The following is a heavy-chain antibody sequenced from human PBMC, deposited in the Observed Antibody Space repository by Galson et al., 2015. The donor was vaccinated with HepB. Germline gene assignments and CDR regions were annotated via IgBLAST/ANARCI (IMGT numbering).Heavy chain of an antibody. D-gene: IGHD3-22*01. Sequence: SVKVSCKASGGTFSSYAISWVRQAPGQGLEWMGGIIPIFGTANYAQKFQGRVTITADESTSTAYMELSSLRSEDTAVYYCARGDYYDSSGYYSGFDYWGQGTLVTVSS. J-gene: IGHJ4*02. CDR2: IIPIFGTA. CDR3: ARGDYYDSSGYYSGFDY. CDR1: GGTFSSYA. V-gene: IGHV1-69*13.